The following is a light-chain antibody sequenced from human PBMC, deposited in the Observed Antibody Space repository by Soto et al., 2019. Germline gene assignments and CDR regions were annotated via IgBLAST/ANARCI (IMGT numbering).Light chain of an antibody. CDR3: QQYSDNWT. V-gene: IGKV1-5*03. CDR1: QSISSW. J-gene: IGKJ1*01. CDR2: KAS. Sequence: DIQMTQSPSTLSASVGDRVTITCRASQSISSWLAWYQQKPGTAPNLLIYKASTLQGGVPSRFSGSGSGTEFNLTISSLQPDHSAIYYCQQYSDNWTFGQGTKVEIK.